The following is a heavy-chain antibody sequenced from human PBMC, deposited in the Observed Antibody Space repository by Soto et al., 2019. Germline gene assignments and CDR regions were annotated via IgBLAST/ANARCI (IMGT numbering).Heavy chain of an antibody. CDR2: ISWNSGNI. CDR1: GFTFGNYA. J-gene: IGHJ6*03. Sequence: EVQLVESGGSLVQPGRSLRLSCAASGFTFGNYAMHWVRQAPGKGLEWVSGISWNSGNIGYADSVKGRFTISRDNAKSTLYLQMNSLRAEDSALYYCAKDLEEGSGSYCHVGVYMQVWGKVTTVTVS. D-gene: IGHD3-10*01. CDR3: AKDLEEGSGSYCHVGVYMQV. V-gene: IGHV3-9*01.